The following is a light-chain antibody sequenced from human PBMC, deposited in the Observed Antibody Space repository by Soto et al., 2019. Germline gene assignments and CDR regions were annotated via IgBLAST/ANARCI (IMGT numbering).Light chain of an antibody. J-gene: IGLJ2*01. Sequence: QSAVTQPASVSGSPGQSITIPCTGASSDVGSYNLVSWYQQHPGKAPKLMIYEVSRRPSGISNRFSGSKSGNTASLTISGLQAEDEADYYCCSYAGSPTFVIFGGGTKVT. CDR1: SSDVGSYNL. V-gene: IGLV2-23*02. CDR3: CSYAGSPTFVI. CDR2: EVS.